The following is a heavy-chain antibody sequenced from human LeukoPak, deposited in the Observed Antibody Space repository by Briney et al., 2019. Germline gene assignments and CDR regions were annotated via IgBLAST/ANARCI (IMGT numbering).Heavy chain of an antibody. CDR1: GFTLSSYE. Sequence: GGSLRLSCAASGFTLSSYEMHWVRQAPGKGLVWVSRINVDGSRTGCADSVKGRFTFSRDNARNTLYLQMNSLRAEDTAVYYCARELPREVTLDYWGQGTLVTVSS. CDR3: ARELPREVTLDY. D-gene: IGHD2-21*02. V-gene: IGHV3-74*01. J-gene: IGHJ4*02. CDR2: INVDGSRT.